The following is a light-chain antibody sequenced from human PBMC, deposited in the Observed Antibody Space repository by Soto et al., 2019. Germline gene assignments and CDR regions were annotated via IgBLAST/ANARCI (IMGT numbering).Light chain of an antibody. CDR1: QSLLHRNGYNY. CDR3: MQSLQTPPWT. CDR2: LTS. J-gene: IGKJ1*01. V-gene: IGKV2-28*01. Sequence: DIVMTQSPLSLPVTPGEPASISCRSSQSLLHRNGYNYLDWYLQKPGQSPQLLIYLTSIRASGVPDRFSGSGSGTEFTLKISKVEAEDGGVYYCMQSLQTPPWTFGPGTKVDIK.